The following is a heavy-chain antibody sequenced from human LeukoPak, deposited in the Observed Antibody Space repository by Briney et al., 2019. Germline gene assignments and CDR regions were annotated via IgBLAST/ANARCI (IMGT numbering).Heavy chain of an antibody. V-gene: IGHV1-18*01. CDR1: GYTFTSYG. J-gene: IGHJ6*02. Sequence: SVKVSCKASGYTFTSYGISWVRQAPGQGLEWMGRISAYNGNTNYAQKLQGRVIMTTDTSTSTAYMELRSLRSDDTAVYYCARVDASDCSSTSCYWSYYYGMDVWGQGTTVTVSS. D-gene: IGHD2-2*01. CDR2: ISAYNGNT. CDR3: ARVDASDCSSTSCYWSYYYGMDV.